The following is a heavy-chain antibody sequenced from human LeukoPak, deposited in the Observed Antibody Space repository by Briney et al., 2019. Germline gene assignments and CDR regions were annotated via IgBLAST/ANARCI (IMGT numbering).Heavy chain of an antibody. J-gene: IGHJ4*02. Sequence: PSETLSLTCAVYGGSFSGYYWSWIRQPPGKGLEWIGEINHSGSTNYNPSLKSGVTISVDTSKNQFSLKLSSVTAADTAVYYCARDPPTYCGGDCSIDYWGQGTLVTVSS. D-gene: IGHD2-21*02. CDR1: GGSFSGYY. CDR3: ARDPPTYCGGDCSIDY. CDR2: INHSGST. V-gene: IGHV4-34*01.